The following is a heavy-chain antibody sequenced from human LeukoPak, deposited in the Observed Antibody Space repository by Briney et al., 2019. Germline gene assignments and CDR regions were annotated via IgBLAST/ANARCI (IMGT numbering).Heavy chain of an antibody. CDR1: GFTFSLYN. Sequence: GGSLRLSCAASGFTFSLYNMNWVRQAPGKGLEWVSYISTSNTNIYYADSVKGRFTISRDNAKNSLYLQMNSLRAEDTAVYYCASDNGRAAWQGVYWGQGTLVTVSS. V-gene: IGHV3-48*01. CDR2: ISTSNTNI. CDR3: ASDNGRAAWQGVY. D-gene: IGHD6-25*01. J-gene: IGHJ4*02.